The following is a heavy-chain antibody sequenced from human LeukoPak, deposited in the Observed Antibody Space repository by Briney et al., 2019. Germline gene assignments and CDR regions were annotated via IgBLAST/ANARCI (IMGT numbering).Heavy chain of an antibody. CDR2: ISYDGSSK. J-gene: IGHJ4*02. CDR3: AKGLRYSDN. D-gene: IGHD3-9*01. V-gene: IGHV3-30*18. CDR1: GFTFSSYG. Sequence: GRSLRLSCAASGFTFSSYGMHWVRQAPGKGLEWVAVISYDGSSKYYADSVKGRFTISRDNSKNTLYLQMNSLRAEDTAVYYCAKGLRYSDNWGQGTLVTVSS.